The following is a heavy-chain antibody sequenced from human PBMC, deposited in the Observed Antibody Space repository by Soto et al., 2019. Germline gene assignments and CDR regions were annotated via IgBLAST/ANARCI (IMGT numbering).Heavy chain of an antibody. CDR2: IGNKADSYTT. Sequence: EVQLVESGGGLVQPGGSLRLSCAVSGFTFSDHYMDWVRQAPGKGLEWIGRIGNKADSYTTKYAASVKGRIIVSRDESKNSVYLQMNSGEIEGTAVYYFTTPRGNGSYSAFDIWGPRDSGDRLF. CDR3: TTPRGNGSYSAFDI. V-gene: IGHV3-72*01. J-gene: IGHJ3*02. CDR1: GFTFSDHY. D-gene: IGHD1-26*01.